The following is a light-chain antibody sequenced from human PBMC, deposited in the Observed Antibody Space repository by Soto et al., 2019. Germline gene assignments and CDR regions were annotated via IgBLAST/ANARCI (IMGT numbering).Light chain of an antibody. V-gene: IGKV3-15*01. CDR2: GAS. CDR3: LQDYNYPLT. CDR1: QSVSTN. Sequence: EIVMTQSPTTLSVSPGERATLSCRASQSVSTNLAWYQQKPGQVPSLLIYGASTRASGIPARFSGSGSGTDFTLTISCLQSEDFATYYCLQDYNYPLTFGGGTKVDIK. J-gene: IGKJ4*01.